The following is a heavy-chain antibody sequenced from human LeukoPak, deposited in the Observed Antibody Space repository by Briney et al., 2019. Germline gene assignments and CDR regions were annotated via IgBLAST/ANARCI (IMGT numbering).Heavy chain of an antibody. J-gene: IGHJ4*02. CDR2: IYYSGST. V-gene: IGHV4-31*03. D-gene: IGHD3-10*01. CDR3: ARIGTYGSGSYLSWLDY. CDR1: GGSISSGGYC. Sequence: SETLSLTCTVSGGSISSGGYCWSWIRQHPGKGLEWIGYIYYSGSTYYNPSLKSRVTISVDTSKNQFSLKLSSVTAADTAVYYCARIGTYGSGSYLSWLDYWGQGTLVTVPS.